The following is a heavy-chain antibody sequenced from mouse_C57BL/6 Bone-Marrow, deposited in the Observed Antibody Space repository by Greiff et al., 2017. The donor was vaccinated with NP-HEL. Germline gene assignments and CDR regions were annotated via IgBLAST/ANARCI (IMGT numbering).Heavy chain of an antibody. CDR1: GYTFTDYY. D-gene: IGHD2-3*01. CDR3: ARDGVPDY. V-gene: IGHV1-26*01. Sequence: VQLQQSGPELVKPGASVKISCKASGYTFTDYYMNWVKQSHGKSLEWIGDINPNNGGTSYNQKFKGKATLTVDKSSSTAYMELRSLTSEDSAVYYCARDGVPDYWGQGTTLTVSS. CDR2: INPNNGGT. J-gene: IGHJ2*01.